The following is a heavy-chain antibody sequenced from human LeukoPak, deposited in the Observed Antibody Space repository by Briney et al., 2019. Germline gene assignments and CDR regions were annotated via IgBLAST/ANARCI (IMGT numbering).Heavy chain of an antibody. CDR3: TRGVGVTIFGVGGQAFDI. CDR2: INPSGGTT. V-gene: IGHV1-46*03. CDR1: GYTFTSNY. Sequence: ASVKVSCKASGYTFTSNYMYWVRQAPGQGLEWKGIINPSGGTTRYAQKFQGRVTMTRDTSTSTLYMELSSLRSEDTAVYYCTRGVGVTIFGVGGQAFDIWGQGTMVTVSS. D-gene: IGHD3-3*01. J-gene: IGHJ3*02.